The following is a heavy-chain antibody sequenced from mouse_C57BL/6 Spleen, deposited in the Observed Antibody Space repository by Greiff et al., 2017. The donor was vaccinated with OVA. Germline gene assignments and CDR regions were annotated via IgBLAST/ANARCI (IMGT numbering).Heavy chain of an antibody. Sequence: EVQLQQSGPELVKPGASVKISCKASGYTFTDYYMNWVKQSHGKSLEWIGDINPNNGGTSYNQKFKGKATLTVDKSSSTAYMELRSLTSEDSAVYYCARNYDYPYYFDYWGQGTTLTVSS. D-gene: IGHD2-4*01. V-gene: IGHV1-26*01. CDR2: INPNNGGT. CDR1: GYTFTDYY. CDR3: ARNYDYPYYFDY. J-gene: IGHJ2*01.